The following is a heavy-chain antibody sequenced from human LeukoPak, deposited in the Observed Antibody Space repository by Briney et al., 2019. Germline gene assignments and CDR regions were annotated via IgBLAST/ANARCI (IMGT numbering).Heavy chain of an antibody. D-gene: IGHD3-10*01. CDR1: GFTFSSYS. CDR2: ISSSSSYI. J-gene: IGHJ4*02. Sequence: GGSLRLPCAASGFTFSSYSTNWVRQAPGKGLEWVSSISSSSSYIYYADSVKGRFTISRDNAKNSLYLQMNSLRAEDTAVYYCARDPYYYGSGSYYEPYFDYWGQGTLVTVSS. V-gene: IGHV3-21*01. CDR3: ARDPYYYGSGSYYEPYFDY.